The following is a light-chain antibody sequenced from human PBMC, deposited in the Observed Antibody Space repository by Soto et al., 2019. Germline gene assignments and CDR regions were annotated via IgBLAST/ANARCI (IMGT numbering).Light chain of an antibody. V-gene: IGLV2-8*01. CDR3: LSYANTAYV. CDR1: SSDVGGYNY. CDR2: EVT. Sequence: QSALTQPPSASGSPGQSVTISCAGTSSDVGGYNYLSWYQQYPGKLPKLLIYEVTERPAGVPDRFSGSKSGNTAFLTVSGLQAGDEADYYCLSYANTAYVFGTGTKVTVL. J-gene: IGLJ1*01.